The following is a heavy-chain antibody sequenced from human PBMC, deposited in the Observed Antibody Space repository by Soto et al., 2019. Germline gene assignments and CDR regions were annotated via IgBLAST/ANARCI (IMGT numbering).Heavy chain of an antibody. CDR2: ISYDGSNK. CDR1: GFTFKGYA. D-gene: IGHD2-15*01. V-gene: IGHV3-30-3*01. CDR3: ARGGGGYYYYGMDV. J-gene: IGHJ6*02. Sequence: PGGSLRLSCAASGFTFKGYAMHWVRQAPGKGLERVPLISYDGSNKYYAESVKGRFTVSRDSSKNTVFLQMNSLRPEDTAVYYCARGGGGYYYYGMDVWGQGTTVTVSS.